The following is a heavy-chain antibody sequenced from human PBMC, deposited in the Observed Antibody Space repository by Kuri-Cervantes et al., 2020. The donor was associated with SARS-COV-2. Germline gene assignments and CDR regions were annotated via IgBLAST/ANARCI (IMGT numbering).Heavy chain of an antibody. J-gene: IGHJ3*02. CDR1: GGSISSSSYY. Sequence: SETLSLTCTVSGGSISSSSYYWGWIRQPPGKGLEWIGSIYYSGSTYYNPSLKSRVTISVDTSKNQFSLKLSSVTAADTAVYYCARDTYRAGRGWSDFSPPDAFDIWGQGTMVTVSS. D-gene: IGHD6-19*01. CDR3: ARDTYRAGRGWSDFSPPDAFDI. V-gene: IGHV4-39*07. CDR2: IYYSGST.